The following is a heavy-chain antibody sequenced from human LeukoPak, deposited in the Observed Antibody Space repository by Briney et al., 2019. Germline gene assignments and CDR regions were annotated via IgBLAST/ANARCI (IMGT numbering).Heavy chain of an antibody. D-gene: IGHD6-19*01. CDR1: GYTSTAYY. Sequence: ASVKVSCKASGYTSTAYYMHWVRQAPGQGLEWMGRINPNSGGTNYAQKFQGRVTMTRDTSISTAYMELSRLRSDDTAVYYCARVWAPIAVAGISNAFDIWGQGTMVTVSS. J-gene: IGHJ3*02. V-gene: IGHV1-2*06. CDR3: ARVWAPIAVAGISNAFDI. CDR2: INPNSGGT.